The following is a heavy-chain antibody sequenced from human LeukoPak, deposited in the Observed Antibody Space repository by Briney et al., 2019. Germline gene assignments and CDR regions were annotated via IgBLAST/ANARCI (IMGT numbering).Heavy chain of an antibody. V-gene: IGHV4-4*07. D-gene: IGHD2/OR15-2a*01. Sequence: SETLSLTCTVSGSDDSITNYYWSWLRQPAGKGLEYIGRIFTSGNTDYNPSLKSRVTMSIATSKKQFSLKVSSATAADTAVYYCARAREYGDYFDFWGQGTLVTVSS. CDR3: ARAREYGDYFDF. CDR2: IFTSGNT. J-gene: IGHJ4*02. CDR1: GSDDSITNYY.